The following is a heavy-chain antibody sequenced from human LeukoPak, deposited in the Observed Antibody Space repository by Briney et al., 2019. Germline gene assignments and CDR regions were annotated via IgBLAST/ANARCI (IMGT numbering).Heavy chain of an antibody. CDR2: ISSSGYTI. Sequence: GGSLRLSCAASGFAFITYEMNWVRQAPGKGLEWVSYISSSGYTIYYTDSVKGRFTISRDNAKNSLYLQMNSLRAEDTAVYYCARDATPQYSSGWVFFDYWGQGTLVTVSS. CDR3: ARDATPQYSSGWVFFDY. J-gene: IGHJ4*02. CDR1: GFAFITYE. V-gene: IGHV3-48*03. D-gene: IGHD6-19*01.